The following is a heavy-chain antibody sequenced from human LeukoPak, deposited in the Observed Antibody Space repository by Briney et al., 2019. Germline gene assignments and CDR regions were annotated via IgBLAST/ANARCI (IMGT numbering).Heavy chain of an antibody. CDR3: ARDYYDSSGYSYYFDY. J-gene: IGHJ4*02. CDR2: IYYSGST. CDR1: GGSISSYY. D-gene: IGHD3-22*01. Sequence: SEALSLTCTVSGGSISSYYWSWLRQPPGKGLEWIGYIYYSGSTNYNPSLKSRVAISVDTSKNQFSLRLSSVTAADTAVYYCARDYYDSSGYSYYFDYWGQGTLVTVSS. V-gene: IGHV4-59*01.